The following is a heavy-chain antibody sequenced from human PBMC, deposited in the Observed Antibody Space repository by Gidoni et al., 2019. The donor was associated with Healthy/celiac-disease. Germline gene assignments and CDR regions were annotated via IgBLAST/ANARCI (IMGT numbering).Heavy chain of an antibody. V-gene: IGHV3-30-3*01. D-gene: IGHD6-13*01. Sequence: QVQLVEPGGGVVKPGRSLRLSCAAAGSTFNSYAMHCLRQAPGTGLEWVAVISYAGSNKYYADSVKVRFTISRDNSKNTLYLQMNSLRAEDTAVYFCARDRPGIAAAPFDYCGLGTLVTVSS. CDR2: ISYAGSNK. CDR3: ARDRPGIAAAPFDY. CDR1: GSTFNSYA. J-gene: IGHJ4*01.